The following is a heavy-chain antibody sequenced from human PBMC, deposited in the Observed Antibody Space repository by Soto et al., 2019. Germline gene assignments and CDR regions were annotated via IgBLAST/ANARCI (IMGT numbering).Heavy chain of an antibody. V-gene: IGHV4-59*01. CDR3: ASLGIQLWPPDY. CDR2: IYYSGST. Sequence: SETLSLTCTVSGGSISSYYWSWIRQPPGKGLEWIGYIYYSGSTNYNPSLKSRVTISVDTSKNQFSLKLSSVTAADAAVYYCASLGIQLWPPDYWGQGTLVTVSS. CDR1: GGSISSYY. D-gene: IGHD5-18*01. J-gene: IGHJ4*02.